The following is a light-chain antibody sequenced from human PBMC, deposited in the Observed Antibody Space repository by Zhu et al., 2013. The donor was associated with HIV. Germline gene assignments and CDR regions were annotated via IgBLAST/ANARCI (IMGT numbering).Light chain of an antibody. Sequence: DIQMTQSPSSLSASVGDRVTITCQASQDIDRYLSWYQQKVREAPKLLIDDASDLETGVTSRFSGSGSGTDFTFTISSLQPEDVATYYCQQYDNLPXTFGGGTRVEI. CDR1: QDIDRY. J-gene: IGKJ4*01. CDR3: QQYDNLPXT. CDR2: DAS. V-gene: IGKV1-33*01.